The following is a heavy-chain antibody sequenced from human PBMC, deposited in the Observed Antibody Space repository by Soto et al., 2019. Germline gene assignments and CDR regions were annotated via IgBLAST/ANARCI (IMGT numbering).Heavy chain of an antibody. V-gene: IGHV5-51*01. CDR1: GYSFSNHW. D-gene: IGHD6-19*01. J-gene: IGHJ4*02. CDR2: IDLSNSGT. Sequence: GESLKISCKGFGYSFSNHWIGWVRQMPGKGLEWMGIIDLSNSGTRYSPSFQGQVAISADKSISTAYLQWSSLKASDTAMYYCARRTSTSGWRHYFDYWGQGTLVTVSS. CDR3: ARRTSTSGWRHYFDY.